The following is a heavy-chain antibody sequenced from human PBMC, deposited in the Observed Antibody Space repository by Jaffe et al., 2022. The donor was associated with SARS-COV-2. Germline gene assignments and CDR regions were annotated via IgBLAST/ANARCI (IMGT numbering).Heavy chain of an antibody. CDR3: ARDHSTSSYYYYGMDV. Sequence: EVQLVESGGGLVQPGGSLRLSCAASGFTFSGYSMNWVRQAPGKGLEWVSYISSGSTMYYTDSVKGRFTISRDNAKNSLYLQMNSLRDEDTAVYYCARDHSTSSYYYYGMDVWGQGTTVTVSS. V-gene: IGHV3-48*02. D-gene: IGHD6-6*01. CDR2: ISSGSTM. J-gene: IGHJ6*02. CDR1: GFTFSGYS.